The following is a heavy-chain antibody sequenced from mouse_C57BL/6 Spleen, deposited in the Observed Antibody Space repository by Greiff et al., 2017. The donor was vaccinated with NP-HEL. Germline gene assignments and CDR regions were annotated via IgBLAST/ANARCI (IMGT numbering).Heavy chain of an antibody. CDR2: ISSGGSYT. V-gene: IGHV5-6*01. Sequence: EVHLVESGGDLVKPGGSLKLSCAASGFTFSSYGMSWVRQTPDKRLEWVATISSGGSYTYYPDSVKGRFTISRDNAKNTLYLQMSSLKSEDTAMDYCARGGSTGPYFDYWGQGTTLTVSS. CDR1: GFTFSSYG. J-gene: IGHJ2*01. CDR3: ARGGSTGPYFDY. D-gene: IGHD4-1*01.